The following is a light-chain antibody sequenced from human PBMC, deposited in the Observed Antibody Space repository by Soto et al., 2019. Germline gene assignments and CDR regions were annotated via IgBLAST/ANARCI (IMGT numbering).Light chain of an antibody. CDR2: AAP. V-gene: IGKV1-9*01. J-gene: IGKJ4*01. Sequence: DIQLTQCPSFLSAAVGDRVTMTCRASQGISSYLAWYQQRAGKAPKFLMYAAPTLQNGVPSRFSGSGSGTEFALTISSLQPEDFATYYCQQLKTYPLTFGGGTKVDIK. CDR1: QGISSY. CDR3: QQLKTYPLT.